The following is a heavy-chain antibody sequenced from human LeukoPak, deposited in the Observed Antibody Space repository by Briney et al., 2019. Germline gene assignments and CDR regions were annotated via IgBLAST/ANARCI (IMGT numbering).Heavy chain of an antibody. Sequence: ASVKVSCKASGYTFTGYYMHWVRQAPGQGLEWMGWINPNSGGTNYAQKFQGRVTMTRDTSISTAYMEQSRLRSDDTAVYYCARDGVLLWFGELSQFDYWGQGTLVTVSS. V-gene: IGHV1-2*02. J-gene: IGHJ4*02. CDR1: GYTFTGYY. CDR3: ARDGVLLWFGELSQFDY. D-gene: IGHD3-10*01. CDR2: INPNSGGT.